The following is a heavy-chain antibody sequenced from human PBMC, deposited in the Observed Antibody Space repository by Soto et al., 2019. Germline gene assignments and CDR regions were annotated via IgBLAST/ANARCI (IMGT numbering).Heavy chain of an antibody. V-gene: IGHV5-10-1*01. Sequence: GESLKISCTGFGYTFTTFWISWVRQMPGKGLEWMGRIDPRGSYVNYSPSFQGHVTISVDKSISTAYLQWGSLKASDTAMYYCARLYCTTSTCDSWFDPPGQGTLVTVSS. J-gene: IGHJ5*02. CDR2: IDPRGSYV. CDR1: GYTFTTFW. D-gene: IGHD2-2*01. CDR3: ARLYCTTSTCDSWFDP.